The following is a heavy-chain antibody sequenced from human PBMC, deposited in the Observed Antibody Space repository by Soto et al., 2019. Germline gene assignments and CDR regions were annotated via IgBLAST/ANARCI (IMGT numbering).Heavy chain of an antibody. D-gene: IGHD3-10*01. CDR2: IYYSGNS. J-gene: IGHJ5*02. Sequence: PSETLSLTCTVSGGSISSYYWSWIRQPPGKGLEWIGYIYYSGNSNYTPSLKNRVTMSVDTSKNQFSLHLSSVTAADTAIYYCARRRTGRYSWFDPWGQGTLVTVSS. CDR1: GGSISSYY. CDR3: ARRRTGRYSWFDP. V-gene: IGHV4-59*01.